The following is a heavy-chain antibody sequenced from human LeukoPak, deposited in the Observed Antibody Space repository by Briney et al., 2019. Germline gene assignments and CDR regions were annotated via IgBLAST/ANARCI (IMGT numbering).Heavy chain of an antibody. CDR3: ARGTMDYDFWSGSYYFDY. V-gene: IGHV3-21*01. CDR1: GFTFSSYS. D-gene: IGHD3-3*01. CDR2: ISSSSSYI. Sequence: PGGSLRLSCAVSGFTFSSYSMNWVRQAPGKGLEWVSSISSSSSYIYYADSVKGRFTISRDNAKNSLYLQMNSLRAEDTAVYYCARGTMDYDFWSGSYYFDYWGQGTLVTVSS. J-gene: IGHJ4*02.